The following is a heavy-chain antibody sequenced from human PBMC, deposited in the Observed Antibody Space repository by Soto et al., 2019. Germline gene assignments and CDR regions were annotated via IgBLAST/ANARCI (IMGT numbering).Heavy chain of an antibody. CDR3: ARDFDY. CDR2: ISYDGSNK. J-gene: IGHJ4*02. Sequence: QVQLVESGGDVVQPGRSLRLSCAASGFTFSSYAMHWVRQAPGKGLEWVAVISYDGSNKYYADSVKGRFTISRDNSKNTLYLQMNSLRAEDTAVYYCARDFDYWGQGTLVTVS. CDR1: GFTFSSYA. V-gene: IGHV3-30-3*01.